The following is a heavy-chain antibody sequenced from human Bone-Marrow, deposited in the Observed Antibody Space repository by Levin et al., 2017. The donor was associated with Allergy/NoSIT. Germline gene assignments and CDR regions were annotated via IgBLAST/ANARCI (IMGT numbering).Heavy chain of an antibody. Sequence: PGGSLRLSCAASGLIVSTNYMTWVRQAPGKGLEWVSVIYTGGDTYYADSVKGRFTISRDNSKNTVYLQMNSLRVEDTAVYYCARDGYSSSWSVTWGQGTLVTVSS. V-gene: IGHV3-53*01. D-gene: IGHD6-13*01. CDR3: ARDGYSSSWSVT. CDR1: GLIVSTNY. J-gene: IGHJ5*02. CDR2: IYTGGDT.